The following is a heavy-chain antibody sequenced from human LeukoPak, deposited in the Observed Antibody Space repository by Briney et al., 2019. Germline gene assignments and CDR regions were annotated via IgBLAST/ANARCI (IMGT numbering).Heavy chain of an antibody. Sequence: ASVKVSCKASGYTLTDYYMHWVRQAPGQGLEWMGRINPNSGGTNYAQKFQGRVTMTRDTSISTVYMELSRLRSDDTAVYYCARVKGVRGSYPNAFDIWGQGTMVTVSS. CDR1: GYTLTDYY. CDR3: ARVKGVRGSYPNAFDI. D-gene: IGHD1-26*01. V-gene: IGHV1-2*06. J-gene: IGHJ3*02. CDR2: INPNSGGT.